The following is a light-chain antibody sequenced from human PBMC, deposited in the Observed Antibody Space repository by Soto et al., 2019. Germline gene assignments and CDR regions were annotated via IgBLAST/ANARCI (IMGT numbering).Light chain of an antibody. J-gene: IGKJ2*01. CDR2: GAS. V-gene: IGKV3-20*01. CDR1: QSVSSSY. CDR3: QQYDISPYT. Sequence: EIVLTQSPGTLSLSPGERATLSCMASQSVSSSYLAWHQQKPGQAPRLLIYGASSRATGIPDRFSGSGSGTDFTLTISRLEPEDFAVYYCQQYDISPYTFGQGTKLEIK.